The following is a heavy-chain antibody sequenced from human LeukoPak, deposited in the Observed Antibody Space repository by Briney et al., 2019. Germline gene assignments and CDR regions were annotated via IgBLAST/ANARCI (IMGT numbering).Heavy chain of an antibody. V-gene: IGHV3-23*01. CDR2: ITGGGGT. CDR3: GRDPNGNYVGAFDF. D-gene: IGHD4-17*01. Sequence: GGSLRLSCAASGFTYSDYAMTWVRLAPGRGLEGVSSITGGGGTSYADSVRGRFTMSRDNSKNTLYLQMDSLRAEDSAIYFCGRDPNGNYVGAFDFWGQGTLVTVSS. CDR1: GFTYSDYA. J-gene: IGHJ3*01.